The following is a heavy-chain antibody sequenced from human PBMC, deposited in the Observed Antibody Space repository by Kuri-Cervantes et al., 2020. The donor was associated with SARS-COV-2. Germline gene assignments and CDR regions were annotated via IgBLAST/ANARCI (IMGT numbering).Heavy chain of an antibody. D-gene: IGHD2-8*02. Sequence: SVKVSCKASGGTFSSYSVNWMRQAPGQGLEWMGRIIPTFDTATYAQKFQGRVTFTADESSSTAYMEVNSLTSEDTAVYFCARSQGYCTANSCSWNWFDPWGQGTQVTVSS. CDR1: GGTFSSYS. J-gene: IGHJ5*02. V-gene: IGHV1-69*13. CDR2: IIPTFDTA. CDR3: ARSQGYCTANSCSWNWFDP.